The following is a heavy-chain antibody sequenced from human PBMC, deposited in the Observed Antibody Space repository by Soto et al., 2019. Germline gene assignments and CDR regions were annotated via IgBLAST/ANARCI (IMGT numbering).Heavy chain of an antibody. CDR1: GFSFNSFA. J-gene: IGHJ4*02. Sequence: QVQLVESGGGVVQPGRSLRLSCAASGFSFNSFAMHWVRQAPGKGLEWVAVISYDGSNKYYADSVKGLFTISRDNSKNTLALQMNRLRDDDTVVYYCARGDSGGTLGYFDYWGQGTLVTVSA. D-gene: IGHD2-15*01. V-gene: IGHV3-30-3*01. CDR2: ISYDGSNK. CDR3: ARGDSGGTLGYFDY.